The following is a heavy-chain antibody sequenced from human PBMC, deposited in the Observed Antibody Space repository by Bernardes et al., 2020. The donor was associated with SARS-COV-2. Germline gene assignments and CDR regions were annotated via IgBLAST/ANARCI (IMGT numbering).Heavy chain of an antibody. CDR3: AIQHLGGVTIFGVVTTDRYFDY. J-gene: IGHJ4*02. D-gene: IGHD3-3*01. Sequence: PESLSLTCTVFGGSNSSISYYWGWLLQPPGKGLDWIGSIYYSGITYYNPSLKSRFTISVDTSKNQFSLKLSSVTAADTALYYCAIQHLGGVTIFGVVTTDRYFDYWGQGTLGTVSS. CDR1: GGSNSSISYY. CDR2: IYYSGIT. V-gene: IGHV4-39*01.